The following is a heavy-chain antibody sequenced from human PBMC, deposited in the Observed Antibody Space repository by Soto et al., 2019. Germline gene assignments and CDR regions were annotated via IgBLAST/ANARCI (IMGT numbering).Heavy chain of an antibody. CDR1: GFTFSSYA. J-gene: IGHJ4*02. CDR3: ANGEVVQWLVPYEFDY. CDR2: ISGSGGST. D-gene: IGHD6-19*01. V-gene: IGHV3-23*01. Sequence: GGSLRLSCAASGFTFSSYAMSWVRQAPGKGLEWVSAISGSGGSTYYADSVKGRFTISRDNSKNTLYLQMNSLRAEDTAVYYCANGEVVQWLVPYEFDYWAQGTLVIVSA.